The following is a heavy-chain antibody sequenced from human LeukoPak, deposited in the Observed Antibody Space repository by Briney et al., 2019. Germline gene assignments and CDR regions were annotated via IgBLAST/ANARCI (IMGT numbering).Heavy chain of an antibody. D-gene: IGHD1-26*01. J-gene: IGHJ4*02. CDR3: ARDPRGVGYFDY. V-gene: IGHV3-23*01. CDR2: ISGSGGST. CDR1: GFTFSSYA. Sequence: GGSLRLSCAASGFTFSSYAMTWVRQAPGKGLEWVSAISGSGGSTYYADSVKGRFTISRDNSKNTLYLQMNSLRAEDTAVYYCARDPRGVGYFDYWGQGTLVTVSS.